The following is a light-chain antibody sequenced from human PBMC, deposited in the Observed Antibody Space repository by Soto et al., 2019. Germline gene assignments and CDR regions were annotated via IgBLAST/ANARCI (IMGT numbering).Light chain of an antibody. V-gene: IGKV1-5*01. J-gene: IGKJ1*01. CDR3: QQYNTEFWT. CDR1: QSISSW. Sequence: DIQMTQSPSTLSASVGDRVTITCRASQSISSWFAWYQQKPGKAPKLLIYDASSLESGVPSRFSGSGSGTEFTLTISSLQPDDFASYYCQQYNTEFWTFGQGTNVEIK. CDR2: DAS.